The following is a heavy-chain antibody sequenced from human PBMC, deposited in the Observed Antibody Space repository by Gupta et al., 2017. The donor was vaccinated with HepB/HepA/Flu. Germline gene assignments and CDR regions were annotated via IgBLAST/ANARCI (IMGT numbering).Heavy chain of an antibody. Sequence: QVQLQQWGAGLLKPSETLSLTCAVYGGSFSGYYWSWIRQPPGKGLEWIGEINHSGSTNYNPSLKSRVTISVDTSKNQFSLKLSSVTAADTAVYYGARDKSITMIVGVIENAFDIWGQGTMVTVSS. V-gene: IGHV4-34*01. J-gene: IGHJ3*02. D-gene: IGHD3-22*01. CDR1: GGSFSGYY. CDR2: INHSGST. CDR3: ARDKSITMIVGVIENAFDI.